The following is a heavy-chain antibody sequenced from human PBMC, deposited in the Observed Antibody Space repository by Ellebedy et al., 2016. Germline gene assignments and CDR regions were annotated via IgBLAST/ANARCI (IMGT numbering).Heavy chain of an antibody. J-gene: IGHJ4*02. D-gene: IGHD3-9*01. CDR1: GFTFSSYG. CDR3: AKDRELRYFDWSCDY. Sequence: GESLKISXAASGFTFSSYGMHWVRQAPGKGLEWVAVISYDGSNKYYADSVKGRFTISRDNSKNTLYLQMNSLRAEDTAVYYCAKDRELRYFDWSCDYWGQGTLVTVSS. CDR2: ISYDGSNK. V-gene: IGHV3-30*18.